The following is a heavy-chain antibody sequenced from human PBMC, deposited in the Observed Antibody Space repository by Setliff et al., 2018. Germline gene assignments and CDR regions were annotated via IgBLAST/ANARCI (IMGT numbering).Heavy chain of an antibody. Sequence: GGSLRLSCAASGFTFNSYWMSWVRQAPGKGLEWVANINQHGSAKYYVDSVKGRFTISRDNAKNSLYLQMNGLRAEDSALYYCAKDPNGDFFGAFDTWGQGALVTVSS. D-gene: IGHD4-17*01. CDR3: AKDPNGDFFGAFDT. J-gene: IGHJ5*02. CDR2: INQHGSAK. CDR1: GFTFNSYW. V-gene: IGHV3-7*03.